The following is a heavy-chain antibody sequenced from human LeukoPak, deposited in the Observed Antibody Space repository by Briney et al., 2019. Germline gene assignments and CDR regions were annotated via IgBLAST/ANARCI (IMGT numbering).Heavy chain of an antibody. V-gene: IGHV3-48*01. CDR3: ATSIVVVPAAVDY. CDR1: GFTFSSYS. D-gene: IGHD2-2*01. CDR2: ISSSSSTI. Sequence: GGSLRLSCAASGFTFSSYSMNWVRQAPGKGLEWVSYISSSSSTIYYADSVKGRFTISRDNAKNSLYLQMNSLRAEDTAVYYCATSIVVVPAAVDYWGQGTLVTVSS. J-gene: IGHJ4*02.